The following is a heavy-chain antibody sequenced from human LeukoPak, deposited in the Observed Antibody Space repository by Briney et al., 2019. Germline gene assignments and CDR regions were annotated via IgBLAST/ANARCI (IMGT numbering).Heavy chain of an antibody. Sequence: ASVKVSCKASGYTFTGYYMHWVRQAPGQGLEWMGWINPNSGGTNYAQKFQGRVTMTRDTSISTAYMELSRLRSGDTAVYYCARGLGNWNYKGRKGDFDYWGQGTLVTVSS. CDR1: GYTFTGYY. V-gene: IGHV1-2*02. CDR2: INPNSGGT. D-gene: IGHD1-7*01. CDR3: ARGLGNWNYKGRKGDFDY. J-gene: IGHJ4*02.